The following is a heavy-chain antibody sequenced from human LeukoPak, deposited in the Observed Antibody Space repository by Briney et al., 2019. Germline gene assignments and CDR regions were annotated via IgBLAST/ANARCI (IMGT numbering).Heavy chain of an antibody. CDR1: GFTFSSYA. D-gene: IGHD6-19*01. Sequence: GGSLRLSCAASGFTFSSYAMSWVRQAPGKGLEWVSAISGSGGSTYYADSVKGRFTISRDNSKNTLYLQMNSLRADDTAVYYCPRQSYASGWNPFDYWGQGILVTVSS. J-gene: IGHJ4*02. CDR3: PRQSYASGWNPFDY. V-gene: IGHV3-23*01. CDR2: ISGSGGST.